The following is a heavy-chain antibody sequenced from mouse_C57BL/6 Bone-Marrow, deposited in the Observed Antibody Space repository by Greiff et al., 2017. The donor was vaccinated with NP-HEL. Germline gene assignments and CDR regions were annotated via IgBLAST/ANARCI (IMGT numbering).Heavy chain of an antibody. V-gene: IGHV5-16*01. CDR1: GFTFSDYY. D-gene: IGHD2-4*01. CDR2: INYDGSST. J-gene: IGHJ4*01. Sequence: EVMLVESEGGLVQPGSSMKLSCTASGFTFSDYYMAWVRQVPEKGLEWVANINYDGSSTYYLDSLKSRFIISRDNAKNILYLQMSSLKSEDTATYYCARDFDYDFYYAMDYWGQGTSVTVSS. CDR3: ARDFDYDFYYAMDY.